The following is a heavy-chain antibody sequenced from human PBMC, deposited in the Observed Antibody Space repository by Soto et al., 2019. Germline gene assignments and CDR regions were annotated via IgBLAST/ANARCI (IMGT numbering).Heavy chain of an antibody. CDR2: IIPIFGTA. CDR3: ARTYYYDSSGYLPWFDP. D-gene: IGHD3-22*01. CDR1: GGTFSSYA. V-gene: IGHV1-69*13. J-gene: IGHJ5*02. Sequence: SSVKFSGKASGGTFSSYAISWVRQAPGQGLEWMGGIIPIFGTANYAQKFQGRVTITADESTSTAYMELSSLRSEDTAVYYCARTYYYDSSGYLPWFDPWGQGTLVTVSS.